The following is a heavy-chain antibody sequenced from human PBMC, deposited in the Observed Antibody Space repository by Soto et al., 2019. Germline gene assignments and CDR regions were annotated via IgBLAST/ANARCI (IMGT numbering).Heavy chain of an antibody. Sequence: GGSLRLSCAASGFTFSSYGMHWVRQAPGKGLEWVAVISYDGSNKYYADSVKGRFTISRDNSKNTLYLQMNSLRAEDTAVYYCAKGDIVATISPYYFYGMDVWRQRTTVPACS. V-gene: IGHV3-30*18. CDR2: ISYDGSNK. J-gene: IGHJ6*01. CDR3: AKGDIVATISPYYFYGMDV. D-gene: IGHD5-12*01. CDR1: GFTFSSYG.